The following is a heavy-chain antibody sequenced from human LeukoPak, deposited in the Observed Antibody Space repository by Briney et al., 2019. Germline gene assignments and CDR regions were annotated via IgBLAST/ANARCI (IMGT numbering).Heavy chain of an antibody. V-gene: IGHV1-2*04. D-gene: IGHD6-25*01. CDR3: AREPLPQTQSGFDY. CDR2: INPNSGGT. CDR1: GYTFTGYY. Sequence: ASVKVSCKASGYTFTGYYMHWVRQAPGQGLEWMGWINPNSGGTNYAQKFQGWVTMTRDTSISTAYMELSRLRSDDTAVYYCAREPLPQTQSGFDYWGQGTLVTVS. J-gene: IGHJ4*02.